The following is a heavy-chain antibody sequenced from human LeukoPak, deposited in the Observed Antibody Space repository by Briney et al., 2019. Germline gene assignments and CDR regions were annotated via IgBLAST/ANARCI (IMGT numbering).Heavy chain of an antibody. Sequence: GESPKISCKGSGYSFTSYWIGWVRQMPGKGLEWMGIIYPGDSDTRYSPSFQGQATISADKSISTAYLQWSSLKASDTAMYYCARHVGSSSWQGFSPSDYWGQGTLVTVSS. CDR1: GYSFTSYW. D-gene: IGHD6-13*01. CDR2: IYPGDSDT. CDR3: ARHVGSSSWQGFSPSDY. J-gene: IGHJ4*02. V-gene: IGHV5-51*01.